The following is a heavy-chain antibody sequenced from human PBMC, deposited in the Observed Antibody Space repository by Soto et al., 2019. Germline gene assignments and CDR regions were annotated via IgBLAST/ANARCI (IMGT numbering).Heavy chain of an antibody. CDR3: AHRPSPLWFGELAFDY. CDR2: IYWDGDK. CDR1: GFSLSTSGVG. V-gene: IGHV2-5*02. Sequence: QITLKESGPTLVKPTQTLTLTCTFSGFSLSTSGVGVGWIRQPPGKALEWLALIYWDGDKHYSPSLESRLTITKETSTNHVVLTMTNMDPVDTATYYCAHRPSPLWFGELAFDYWGQGTLVTVSS. D-gene: IGHD3-10*01. J-gene: IGHJ4*02.